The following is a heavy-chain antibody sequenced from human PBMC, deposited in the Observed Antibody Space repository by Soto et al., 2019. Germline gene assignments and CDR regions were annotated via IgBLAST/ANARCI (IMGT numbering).Heavy chain of an antibody. D-gene: IGHD5-12*01. CDR3: ARGRWLPLPYD. CDR1: GDSFSSYF. CDR2: VSSTEST. Sequence: QVQLQESGPGLVKPSETLSLTCTVSGDSFSSYFWSWIRQPPGKGLEWVGSVSSTESTNYNPSLKSRVTISVDTSKHQFSLNLSSVTAADTAVYYCARGRWLPLPYDWGQGTLVTVSS. J-gene: IGHJ4*02. V-gene: IGHV4-59*01.